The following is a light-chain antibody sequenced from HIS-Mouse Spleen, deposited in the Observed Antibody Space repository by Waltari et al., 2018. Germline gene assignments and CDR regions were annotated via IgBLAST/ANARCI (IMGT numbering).Light chain of an antibody. Sequence: QSVLTQPPSASGTPGQRFTISCSGTSSTIGSHYVYLYQQLPGTAPKLLIYRNNQRPSGVPDRFSGSKSGTSASLAISGLRSEDEADYYCSSYAGSNIYVFGTGTKVTVL. V-gene: IGLV1-47*01. CDR3: SSYAGSNIYV. CDR1: SSTIGSHY. CDR2: RNN. J-gene: IGLJ1*01.